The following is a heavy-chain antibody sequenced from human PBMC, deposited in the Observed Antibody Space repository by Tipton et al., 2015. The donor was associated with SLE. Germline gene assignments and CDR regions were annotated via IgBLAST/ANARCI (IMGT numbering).Heavy chain of an antibody. J-gene: IGHJ3*02. CDR3: ARAGGITIFGVVIHDAFDI. D-gene: IGHD3-3*01. Sequence: SLRLSCAASGFTFSDHYMDWVRQAPGKGLEWVGRTRNKANSYTTEYAASVKGRFTISRDDSKNSLYLQMNSLKTEDTAVYYCARAGGITIFGVVIHDAFDIWGQGTMVTVSS. CDR1: GFTFSDHY. CDR2: TRNKANSYTT. V-gene: IGHV3-72*01.